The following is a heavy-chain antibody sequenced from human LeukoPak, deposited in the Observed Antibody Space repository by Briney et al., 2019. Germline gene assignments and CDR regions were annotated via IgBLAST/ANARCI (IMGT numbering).Heavy chain of an antibody. Sequence: GGSLRLSCAASGFTFDDYTMHWVRQAPGKGLEWVSLVSWDGGSTYYADSVKGRFTITRDNAKNSLYLQMNSLRAEDTAVYYCARAQQPAFDIWGQGTMVTVSS. J-gene: IGHJ3*02. CDR2: VSWDGGST. V-gene: IGHV3-43*01. CDR3: ARAQQPAFDI. CDR1: GFTFDDYT. D-gene: IGHD6-13*01.